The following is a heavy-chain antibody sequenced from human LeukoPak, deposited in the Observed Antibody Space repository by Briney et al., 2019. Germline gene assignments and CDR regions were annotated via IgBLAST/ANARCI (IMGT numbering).Heavy chain of an antibody. Sequence: GGSLRLSCAASGFTFTSYPMNWVRQAPGKGLNWVSACGTSGDTYYADSVRGRVTISRDNAKNTVYLQMSSLRAEDTAVYYCAQKTPGTHPFDYWGQGTLVTVSS. CDR3: AQKTPGTHPFDY. D-gene: IGHD6-13*01. V-gene: IGHV3-23*01. CDR2: CGTSGDT. CDR1: GFTFTSYP. J-gene: IGHJ4*02.